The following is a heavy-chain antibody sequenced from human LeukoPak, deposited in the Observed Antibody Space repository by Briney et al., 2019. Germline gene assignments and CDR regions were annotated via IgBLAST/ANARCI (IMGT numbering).Heavy chain of an antibody. J-gene: IGHJ4*02. CDR1: GFTFRSYG. CDR3: AKDRSSGWYVFDY. V-gene: IGHV3-30*02. Sequence: GGSLRLSCAASGFTFRSYGMHWVRQAPGKGLEWVAFIRYDGSNKYYADSVKGRFTISRDNSKNTLYLQMNSLRAEDTAVYYCAKDRSSGWYVFDYWGQGTLVTVSS. D-gene: IGHD6-19*01. CDR2: IRYDGSNK.